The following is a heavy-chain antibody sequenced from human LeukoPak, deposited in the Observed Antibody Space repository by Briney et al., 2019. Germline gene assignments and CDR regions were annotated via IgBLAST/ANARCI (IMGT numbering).Heavy chain of an antibody. V-gene: IGHV1-8*01. J-gene: IGHJ5*02. CDR1: GYTFTSYD. CDR2: MNPNSGNT. D-gene: IGHD6-13*01. Sequence: ASVKVSCKASGYTFTSYDINWVRQATGQGLEWMGWMNPNSGNTGYAQKFQGRVTMTRNTSISTAYMELRSLRSDDTAVYYCARDPTPKIAAAGHNWFDPWGQGTLVTVSS. CDR3: ARDPTPKIAAAGHNWFDP.